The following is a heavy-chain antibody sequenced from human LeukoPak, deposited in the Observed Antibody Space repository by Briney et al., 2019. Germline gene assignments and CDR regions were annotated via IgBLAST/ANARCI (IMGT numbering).Heavy chain of an antibody. J-gene: IGHJ3*02. CDR2: IIPIFGTA. CDR3: ARDPSSYYDSSRVAFDI. D-gene: IGHD3-22*01. CDR1: GGTFSSYA. V-gene: IGHV1-69*13. Sequence: SVKVSCKASGGTFSSYAISWVRQAPGQGLEWMGGIIPIFGTANYAQKFQGRVTITADESTSTAYVELSSLRSEDTAVYYCARDPSSYYDSSRVAFDIWGQGTMVTVSS.